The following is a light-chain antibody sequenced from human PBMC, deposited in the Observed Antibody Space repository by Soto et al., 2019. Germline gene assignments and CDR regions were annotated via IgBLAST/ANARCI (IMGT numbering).Light chain of an antibody. CDR2: ATT. CDR3: QPSYDTLVT. J-gene: IGKJ2*01. V-gene: IGKV1-39*01. CDR1: QSIADY. Sequence: DIPMTQSPSALSASVGDRVIITWRASQSIADYLNWYQQKPGKAPKLLIYATTYLQSGVPSRFSGRGSGTDFTLTISSLQPEDFATYYCQPSYDTLVTFGQGTKLQS.